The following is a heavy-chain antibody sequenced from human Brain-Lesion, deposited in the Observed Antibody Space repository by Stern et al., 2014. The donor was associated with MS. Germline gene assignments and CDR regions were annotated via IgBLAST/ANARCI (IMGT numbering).Heavy chain of an antibody. J-gene: IGHJ5*02. CDR2: IYTSGST. CDR1: GGSIDSGPYY. V-gene: IGHV4-61*02. CDR3: ARGGFGRENWLDP. D-gene: IGHD3-10*01. Sequence: VQLEESGPGLVKPSQTLSLTCAVSGGSIDSGPYYWTWIRHPAGKGLEWIGRIYTSGSTNYNPSFRSRVTISMDTSKSQFSLKLPSVTAADTAVYYCARGGFGRENWLDPWGQGTLVTVSS.